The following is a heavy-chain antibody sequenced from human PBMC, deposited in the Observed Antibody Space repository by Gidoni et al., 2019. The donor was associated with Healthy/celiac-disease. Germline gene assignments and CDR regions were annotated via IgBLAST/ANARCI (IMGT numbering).Heavy chain of an antibody. J-gene: IGHJ4*02. CDR3: AKGSLRTIFGVVIDY. V-gene: IGHV3-23*01. D-gene: IGHD3-3*01. Sequence: QAPGKGLEWVSAISGSGGSTYYADSVKGRFTISRDNSKNTLYLQMNSLRAEYTAVYYCAKGSLRTIFGVVIDYWGQGTLVTVSS. CDR2: ISGSGGST.